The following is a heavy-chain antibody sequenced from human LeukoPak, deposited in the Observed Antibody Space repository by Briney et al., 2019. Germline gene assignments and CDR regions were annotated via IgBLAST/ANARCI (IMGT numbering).Heavy chain of an antibody. J-gene: IGHJ4*02. CDR2: TSSDLNVK. D-gene: IGHD3-10*01. Sequence: HPGGSLGLSCAASGFTFRNYVIHWVRQAPGKGLEWVAVTSSDLNVKLYADSVKGRFTISRDNSRSTLYLQMNSLRPEDTAIYYCAREGYYGSGSLDYWGQGTLVTVSS. CDR1: GFTFRNYV. V-gene: IGHV3-30-3*01. CDR3: AREGYYGSGSLDY.